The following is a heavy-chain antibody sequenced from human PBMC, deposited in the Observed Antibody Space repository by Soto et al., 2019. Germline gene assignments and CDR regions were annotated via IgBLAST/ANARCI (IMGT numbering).Heavy chain of an antibody. CDR1: GYTFTSYA. CDR2: INAGNGNT. V-gene: IGHV1-3*01. J-gene: IGHJ6*03. Sequence: ASVKVSCKASGYTFTSYAMHWVRQAPGQRLEWMGWINAGNGNTKYSQKFQGRVTITRDTSASTAYMELSSLRSEDTAVYYCARRTTSNTGRDYYYMDVWGKGTTVTVSS. CDR3: ARRTTSNTGRDYYYMDV. D-gene: IGHD3-10*01.